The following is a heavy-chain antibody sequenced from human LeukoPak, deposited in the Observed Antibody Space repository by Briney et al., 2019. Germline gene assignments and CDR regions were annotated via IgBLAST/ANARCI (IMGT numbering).Heavy chain of an antibody. CDR1: GFSFSDHY. V-gene: IGHV3-11*01. J-gene: IGHJ4*02. D-gene: IGHD6-13*01. Sequence: GGSLRLSCAASGFSFSDHYMSWIRQAPGKGLEWVSYISSSGTTIYYADSVKGRFTISRDNAKNSLYLQMNSLRAEDTAVYYCARVYSSSWYLYWGQGTLVTVSS. CDR3: ARVYSSSWYLY. CDR2: ISSSGTTI.